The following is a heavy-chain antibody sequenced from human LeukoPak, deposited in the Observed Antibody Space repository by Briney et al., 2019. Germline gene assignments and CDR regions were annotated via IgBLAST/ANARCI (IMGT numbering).Heavy chain of an antibody. CDR2: IIPMFNTP. V-gene: IGHV1-69*13. Sequence: SVKVSCKASGGTFNDYAINWVRQAPGQGLEWMGRIIPMFNTPNYAQKFQGRVTITADESTSTGYMEVSSLRPEDTAVYFCAKGRAMDYNYDMDVWGQGTTVTIS. J-gene: IGHJ6*02. CDR1: GGTFNDYA. CDR3: AKGRAMDYNYDMDV.